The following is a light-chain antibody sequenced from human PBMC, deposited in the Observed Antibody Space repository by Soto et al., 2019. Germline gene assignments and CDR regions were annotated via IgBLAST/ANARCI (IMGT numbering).Light chain of an antibody. CDR1: SSNIGSNY. CDR3: AAWDDSLSGSYV. CDR2: RNN. Sequence: QSLLTQPPSASGTPGQRVTTSCSGSSSNIGSNYVYWYQQLPGTAPKLLIYRNNQRPSGVPDRFSGSKSGTSASLAISGLRSEDEADYYCAAWDDSLSGSYVFGTGTKVTVL. V-gene: IGLV1-47*01. J-gene: IGLJ1*01.